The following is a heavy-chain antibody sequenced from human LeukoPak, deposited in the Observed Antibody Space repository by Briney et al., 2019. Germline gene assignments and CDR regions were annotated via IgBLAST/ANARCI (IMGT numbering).Heavy chain of an antibody. V-gene: IGHV1-46*01. CDR1: GYTFTSYY. D-gene: IGHD3-10*01. CDR3: AREVTRGVYDY. Sequence: ASVKVSCKASGYTFTSYYMHWVRQAPGQGLEWMGIINPSGGSTSYAQKFQGRVTMTRDTSMSTAYMDLSSLRSDDTAVYYCAREVTRGVYDYWGQGTLVTVSS. J-gene: IGHJ4*02. CDR2: INPSGGST.